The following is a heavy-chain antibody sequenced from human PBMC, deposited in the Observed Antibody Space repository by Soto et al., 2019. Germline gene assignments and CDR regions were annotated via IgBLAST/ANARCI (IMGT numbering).Heavy chain of an antibody. D-gene: IGHD6-13*01. Sequence: SETLSLTCTVSGGSISSYYWGWIRQPPGKGLEWIGYIYYSGSTNYNPSLKSRVTISVDTSKNQFSLKLSSVTAADTAVYYCAGRIAAAGCLDYWGQGTLVTVSS. CDR1: GGSISSYY. CDR3: AGRIAAAGCLDY. V-gene: IGHV4-59*01. CDR2: IYYSGST. J-gene: IGHJ4*02.